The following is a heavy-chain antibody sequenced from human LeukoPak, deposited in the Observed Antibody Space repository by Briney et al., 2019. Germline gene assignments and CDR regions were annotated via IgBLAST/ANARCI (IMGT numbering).Heavy chain of an antibody. CDR1: GFTFSSYA. CDR3: ARGTIAAPGTDY. Sequence: GRSLRLSCAASGFTFSSYAMHWVRQAPGKGLEWVAVISYDGSNKYYADSVKGRFTISRDNAENSLYLQMNSLRAEDTAMYYCARGTIAAPGTDYWGQGTLVTVSS. V-gene: IGHV3-30*04. CDR2: ISYDGSNK. J-gene: IGHJ4*02. D-gene: IGHD6-13*01.